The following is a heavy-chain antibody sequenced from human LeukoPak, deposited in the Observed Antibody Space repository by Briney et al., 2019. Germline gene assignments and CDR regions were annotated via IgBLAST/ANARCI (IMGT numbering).Heavy chain of an antibody. D-gene: IGHD3-3*01. J-gene: IGHJ3*01. V-gene: IGHV6-1*01. CDR1: GDSVSSYSAA. CDR2: TYYRSNWYN. CDR3: ARDPEWVYDTFDV. Sequence: SQTLSLTCAISGDSVSSYSAAWNWIRQSPSRGLEWLGRTYYRSNWYNDCAGSLRGRITINPDTSRNQFSLHLSSVTPDDTAVYYCARDPEWVYDTFDVWGQGTMVTVSS.